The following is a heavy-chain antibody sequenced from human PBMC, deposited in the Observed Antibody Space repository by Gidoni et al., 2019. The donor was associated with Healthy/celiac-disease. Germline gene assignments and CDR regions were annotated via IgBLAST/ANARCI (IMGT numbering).Heavy chain of an antibody. J-gene: IGHJ3*02. CDR3: AGRLNYYDSSGYYFGDAFDI. D-gene: IGHD3-22*01. Sequence: EVQLVESGGGLLQPGGSLRLSCEPSGFTVSRNYMSWVRQAPGKGLEWVSVIYSGGSTYYADSVKGRFTISRDNSKNTLYLQMNSLRAEDTAVYYCAGRLNYYDSSGYYFGDAFDIWGQGTMVTVSS. V-gene: IGHV3-53*01. CDR2: IYSGGST. CDR1: GFTVSRNY.